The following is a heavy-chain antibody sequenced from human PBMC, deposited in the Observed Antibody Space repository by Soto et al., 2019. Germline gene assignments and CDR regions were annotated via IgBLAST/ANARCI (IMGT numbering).Heavy chain of an antibody. CDR1: GYTFDGYY. CDR2: INPNGGGT. CDR3: ARVATIFGVVPDY. D-gene: IGHD3-3*01. V-gene: IGHV1-2*04. J-gene: IGHJ4*02. Sequence: QVQLVQSGAEVKKPGASVKVSCKASGYTFDGYYIHWVRQAPGQGLEWMGWINPNGGGTNYAQKLQGWVNMTRDTSTSTAYMELSRLTSDDTAIYYCARVATIFGVVPDYWGQGTLVTVSS.